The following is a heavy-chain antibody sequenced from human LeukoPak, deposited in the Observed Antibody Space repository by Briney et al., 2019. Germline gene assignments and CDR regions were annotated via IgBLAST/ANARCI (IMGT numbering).Heavy chain of an antibody. J-gene: IGHJ4*02. CDR3: AKDRNSCSSTSCHAYFFDY. D-gene: IGHD2-2*01. Sequence: GGSLRLSCAASGFTFSSYWMSWVRQAPGKGLEWVSAISGSGGSTYSADSVKGRLTISRDNSKNTLYLQMNSLRAEDTAVYYCAKDRNSCSSTSCHAYFFDYWGQGTLVTVSS. V-gene: IGHV3-23*01. CDR2: ISGSGGST. CDR1: GFTFSSYW.